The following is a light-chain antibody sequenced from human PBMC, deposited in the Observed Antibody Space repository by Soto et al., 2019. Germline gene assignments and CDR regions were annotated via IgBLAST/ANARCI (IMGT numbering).Light chain of an antibody. V-gene: IGKV3-15*01. CDR1: QSVSSN. CDR3: QQSNNWPRT. CDR2: GAS. Sequence: EIVMTRSPATLSVSPGERATLSCRASQSVSSNLVWYQQSRGQAPRLLIYGASTRATGIPARFSGSGSGTEFTLTISSLQSEDFAIYYCQQSNNWPRTFGQGTKVEIK. J-gene: IGKJ1*01.